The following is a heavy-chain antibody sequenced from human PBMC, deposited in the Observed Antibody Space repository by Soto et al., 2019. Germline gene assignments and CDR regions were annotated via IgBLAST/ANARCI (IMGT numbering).Heavy chain of an antibody. J-gene: IGHJ4*02. D-gene: IGHD3-22*01. CDR2: ISPGGTNQ. Sequence: GSLRLSCAAPGFSFSIHALHWVRQAPGKGLEWVAVISPGGTNQYYADSVKGRFTISRDTSKSSLYLQMTGLSPEDTAVYYCASGAAFYYDTSRYWGQGTLVTVSS. V-gene: IGHV3-30-3*01. CDR3: ASGAAFYYDTSRY. CDR1: GFSFSIHA.